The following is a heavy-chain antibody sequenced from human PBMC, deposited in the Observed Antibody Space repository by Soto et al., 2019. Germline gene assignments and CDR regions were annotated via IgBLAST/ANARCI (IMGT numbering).Heavy chain of an antibody. CDR2: IIPIFGTA. J-gene: IGHJ5*02. CDR1: GGTFSSYA. CDR3: ARVCDIVAFKNRIAP. D-gene: IGHD5-12*01. Sequence: QVQLVQSGAEVKKPGSSVKVSCKASGGTFSSYAISWVRQAPGQGLEWMGGIIPIFGTANYAQKFQGRVTITADKATSTAYLELITLGPEHTAVYYCARVCDIVAFKNRIAPWGQRTLVTVSS. V-gene: IGHV1-69*06.